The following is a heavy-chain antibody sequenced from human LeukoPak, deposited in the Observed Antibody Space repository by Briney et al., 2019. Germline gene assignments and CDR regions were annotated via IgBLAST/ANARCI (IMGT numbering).Heavy chain of an antibody. J-gene: IGHJ4*02. D-gene: IGHD2-15*01. CDR2: ISTSSSYI. V-gene: IGHV3-21*01. CDR1: GFTFSSSG. Sequence: GGSLRLSCTASGFTFSSSGMNWVRQAPGKGLEWASSISTSSSYIYYADSMKGRFTISRDNAKNSLSLQMNSLRAEDTAVYYCATSSGYCSGGNCQKFDYWGQGTLVTVSS. CDR3: ATSSGYCSGGNCQKFDY.